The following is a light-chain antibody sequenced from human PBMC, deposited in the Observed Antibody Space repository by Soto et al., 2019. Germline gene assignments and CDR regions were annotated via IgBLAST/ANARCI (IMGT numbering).Light chain of an antibody. CDR1: QRIGTH. J-gene: IGKJ3*01. CDR3: QQSYSTPIT. Sequence: DIQMTQSPSSLSASVGDRVTITCRTSQRIGTHLNWYHEKPGKAPKLLIYAASSLQSGVPSRFSGSGSGTDFTLTISSLQPEDFATYDCQQSYSTPITFGPGTKVDIK. CDR2: AAS. V-gene: IGKV1-39*01.